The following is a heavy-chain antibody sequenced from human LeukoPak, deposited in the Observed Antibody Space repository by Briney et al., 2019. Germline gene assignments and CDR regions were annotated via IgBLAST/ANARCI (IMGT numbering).Heavy chain of an antibody. CDR2: IKQDGSEK. Sequence: GGSLRLSCAASGFTFSSYWMSWVRQAPGKGLEWVANIKQDGSEKYYVDSVKGRFTISRDNAKNTLYLQMNSLRAEDTAVYYCAKGRSIVVVVAAYDYWGQGTLVTVSS. J-gene: IGHJ4*02. D-gene: IGHD2-15*01. CDR1: GFTFSSYW. V-gene: IGHV3-7*03. CDR3: AKGRSIVVVVAAYDY.